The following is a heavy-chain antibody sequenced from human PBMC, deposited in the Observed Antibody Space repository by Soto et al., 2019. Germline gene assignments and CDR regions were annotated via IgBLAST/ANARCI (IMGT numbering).Heavy chain of an antibody. CDR1: GLTFSNYW. J-gene: IGHJ4*02. V-gene: IGHV3-74*01. CDR3: ARESSGYSSYFDY. D-gene: IGHD5-12*01. CDR2: VSRDASST. Sequence: GGSLRLSCAGSGLTFSNYWIHWVRQAPGKGLAWVSRVSRDASSTTYADSVKGRFTISRDFAKNTVYLQMNSLRAEDTAVYYCARESSGYSSYFDYWGQGTLVTVSS.